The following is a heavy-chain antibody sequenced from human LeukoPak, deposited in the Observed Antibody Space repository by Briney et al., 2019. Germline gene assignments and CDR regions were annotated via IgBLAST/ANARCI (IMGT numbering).Heavy chain of an antibody. CDR2: ISAYNGNT. D-gene: IGHD3-22*01. Sequence: ASVKVSCKASGYTFTGYYMHWARQAPGQGLEWMGWISAYNGNTNSAQKFQGRVTMTTDTSTNTAYMELRSLRSDDTAVYYCARDDSSGYDYPNQLMSFDYWGQGTLVTVSS. CDR3: ARDDSSGYDYPNQLMSFDY. V-gene: IGHV1-18*04. CDR1: GYTFTGYY. J-gene: IGHJ4*02.